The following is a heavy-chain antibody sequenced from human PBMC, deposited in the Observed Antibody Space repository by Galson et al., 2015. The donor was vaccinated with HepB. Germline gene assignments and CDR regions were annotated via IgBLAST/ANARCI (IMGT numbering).Heavy chain of an antibody. Sequence: SVKVSCKASGYTFTSYGISWVRQAPGQGLEWMGWISAYNGNTNYAQKLQGRVTMTTDTSTSTAYMELRSLRSDDTAVYYCARLDSSGWYFRETQFDYWGQGTLVTVSS. D-gene: IGHD6-19*01. CDR2: ISAYNGNT. CDR3: ARLDSSGWYFRETQFDY. CDR1: GYTFTSYG. J-gene: IGHJ4*02. V-gene: IGHV1-18*04.